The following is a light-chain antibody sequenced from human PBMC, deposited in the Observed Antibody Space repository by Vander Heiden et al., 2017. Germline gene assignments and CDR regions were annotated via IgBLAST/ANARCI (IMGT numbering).Light chain of an antibody. CDR1: SSNIGAGYD. J-gene: IGLJ3*02. Sequence: QSVLTQPPSASGAPGLRVTISCTGSSSNIGAGYDVHWYQQLPGTAPKLLIYGNSNRPSGVPDRFSGSKSGTSASLAITGLQAEDEADYYCQSYDSSLSGSWVFGGGTKLTGL. CDR3: QSYDSSLSGSWV. CDR2: GNS. V-gene: IGLV1-40*01.